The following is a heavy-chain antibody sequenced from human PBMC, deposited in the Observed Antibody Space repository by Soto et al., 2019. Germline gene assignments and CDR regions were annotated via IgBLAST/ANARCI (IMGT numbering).Heavy chain of an antibody. D-gene: IGHD3-9*01. CDR2: ISYDGSNK. CDR3: AKDQGYYDILTGYYYYYGMDV. CDR1: GFTFSNYG. V-gene: IGHV3-30*18. Sequence: VGSLRLSFVASGFTFSNYGMHWVRQAPGKGLGWVAVISYDGSNKYYADSVKVGFTISRDNSKNTLYLQMNSLRAEDTAVXYCAKDQGYYDILTGYYYYYGMDVWGQGTTVTVS. J-gene: IGHJ6*02.